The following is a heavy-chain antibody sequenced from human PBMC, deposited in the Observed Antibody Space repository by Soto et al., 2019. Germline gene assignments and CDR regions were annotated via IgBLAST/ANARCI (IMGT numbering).Heavy chain of an antibody. D-gene: IGHD6-19*01. Sequence: GGSLRLSCAASGFTFSSYTMHWVRQAPGKGLEYVSAISSNGGSTYYANSVKGRFTISRDNSKNTLYLQMGSLRTEDMAVYYCARYSSGLDAFDIWGQGTMVT. V-gene: IGHV3-64*01. J-gene: IGHJ3*02. CDR2: ISSNGGST. CDR1: GFTFSSYT. CDR3: ARYSSGLDAFDI.